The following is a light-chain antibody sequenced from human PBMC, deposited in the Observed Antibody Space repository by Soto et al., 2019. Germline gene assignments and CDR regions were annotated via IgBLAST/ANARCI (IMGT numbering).Light chain of an antibody. CDR3: QQYGNSPPLFT. V-gene: IGKV3-20*01. Sequence: EIVLTQSPGTLSLSPGERATLSCRASQSVSNNWLAWYQQKPGRAPRLLIYGVSTRATGIPERFSGSGSGTDFTLTISRLEAADFAVYYCQQYGNSPPLFTFGPGTKLDIK. CDR1: QSVSNNW. CDR2: GVS. J-gene: IGKJ3*01.